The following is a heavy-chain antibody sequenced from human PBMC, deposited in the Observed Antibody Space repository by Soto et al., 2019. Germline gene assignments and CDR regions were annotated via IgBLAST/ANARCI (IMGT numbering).Heavy chain of an antibody. D-gene: IGHD2-21*02. CDR1: GYTFTSYG. J-gene: IGHJ4*03. Sequence: GASVKVSCKASGYTFTSYGISWVRQAPGQGLEWKGWISAYSGDTNFAQNLQGRVTMTTDTSTSTAYMELRSLRSDDTAVYFCARSPRASGPLCGGVCFGYFESWGQGTLVTVSS. V-gene: IGHV1-18*01. CDR3: ARSPRASGPLCGGVCFGYFES. CDR2: ISAYSGDT.